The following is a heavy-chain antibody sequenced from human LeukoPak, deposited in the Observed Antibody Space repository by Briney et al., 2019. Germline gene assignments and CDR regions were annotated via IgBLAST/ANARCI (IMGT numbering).Heavy chain of an antibody. CDR2: IYTSGST. Sequence: ASETLSLTCTVSGDSISSGSYYWSWIRQPAGKGLEWIGRIYTSGSTNYNPSLKSRVTISVDTSKNQFSLKLSSVTAADTAVYYCARVKGDAFDIWGQGTMVTVSS. V-gene: IGHV4-61*02. CDR3: ARVKGDAFDI. CDR1: GDSISSGSYY. J-gene: IGHJ3*02.